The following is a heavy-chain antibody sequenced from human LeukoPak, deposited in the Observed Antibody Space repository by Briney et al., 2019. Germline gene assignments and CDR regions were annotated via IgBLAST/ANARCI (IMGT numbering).Heavy chain of an antibody. J-gene: IGHJ5*02. CDR3: AKFTHGSGSFNPAYNWFDP. V-gene: IGHV3-21*04. CDR1: GFTFSGYS. CDR2: ISSSSSYI. D-gene: IGHD3-10*01. Sequence: GGSLRLSCAASGFTFSGYSMNWVRQAPGKGLEWVSSISSSSSYIYYADSVKGRFTISRDNSKNTLFLQMNSLRAEDTAVYYCAKFTHGSGSFNPAYNWFDPWGQGTLVTVSS.